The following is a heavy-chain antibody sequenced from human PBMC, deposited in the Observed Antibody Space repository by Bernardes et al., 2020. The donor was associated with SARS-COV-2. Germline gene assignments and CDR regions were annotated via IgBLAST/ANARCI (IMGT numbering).Heavy chain of an antibody. CDR2: IKSKGYGATT. CDR1: GFTFGDHG. V-gene: IGHV3-49*03. J-gene: IGHJ4*02. Sequence: GGSLRLSCTASGFTFGDHGFTWFREAPGKGLEWVGFIKSKGYGATTEYAASVKGRFIISRDDSKSIAYLQMNSLRAEDTAVYYCARARTPAFDFWGQGTLVTVSS. CDR3: ARARTPAFDF.